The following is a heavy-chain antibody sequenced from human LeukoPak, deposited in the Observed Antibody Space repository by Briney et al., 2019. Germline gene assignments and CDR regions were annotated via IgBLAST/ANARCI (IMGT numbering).Heavy chain of an antibody. Sequence: PGWCLTLSCLASGFYLNYYWLGWGRHAPGHGLEWVALIHHDESEKYYVDSVKGRFSISRDNAKSSVYLQMDSLRVDDTAVYYCSRWVSQYYFDYWGQGALVSVSS. D-gene: IGHD5-24*01. CDR2: IHHDESEK. J-gene: IGHJ4*02. CDR3: SRWVSQYYFDY. V-gene: IGHV3-7*01. CDR1: GFYLNYYW.